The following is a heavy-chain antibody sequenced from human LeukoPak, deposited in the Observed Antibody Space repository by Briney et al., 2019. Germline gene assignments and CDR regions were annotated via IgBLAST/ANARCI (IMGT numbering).Heavy chain of an antibody. D-gene: IGHD3-16*01. CDR1: GFTFSTYA. Sequence: GGSLRLSCIASGFTFSTYAMHWVRQAPGKGLEWMAIISFDGRKTNQADSVKGRFTLSRDNSKTTVYLQMNRLRPEDTAVYYCAKPHGGYLDHWGQGTLVTVSS. CDR3: AKPHGGYLDH. V-gene: IGHV3-30-3*02. J-gene: IGHJ4*02. CDR2: ISFDGRKT.